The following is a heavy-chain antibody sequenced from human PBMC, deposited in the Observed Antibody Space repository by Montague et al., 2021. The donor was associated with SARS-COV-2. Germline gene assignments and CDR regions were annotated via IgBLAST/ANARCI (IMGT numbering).Heavy chain of an antibody. J-gene: IGHJ4*02. CDR2: IXXXYYK. Sequence: VKPTQTPTLTCTFSGFSLSTSGVGVGWIRQPPGKSLEWLALIXXXYYKRYSPSLKSRLTITKDTPNNQVVLTMPNMDPVDTATYYCAHRDSGRIAAAGCDYWGQGTLVTVSS. CDR1: GFSLSTSGVG. V-gene: IGHV2-5*02. CDR3: AHRDSGRIAAAGCDY. D-gene: IGHD6-13*01.